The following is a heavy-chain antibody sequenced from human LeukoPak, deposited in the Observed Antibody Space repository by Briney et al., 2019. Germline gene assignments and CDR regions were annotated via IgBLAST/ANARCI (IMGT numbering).Heavy chain of an antibody. D-gene: IGHD3-22*01. V-gene: IGHV4-34*01. CDR3: ARGREDYYDSSGYYRPPLDY. J-gene: IGHJ4*02. CDR1: GGSFSGYY. CDR2: FNHSGST. Sequence: ASETLSLTCAVYGGSFSGYYWSWIRQPPGKGLEWIGEFNHSGSTNYNPSLKSRVTISVDTSKNQFSLKLSSVTAADTAVYYCARGREDYYDSSGYYRPPLDYWGQGTLVTVSS.